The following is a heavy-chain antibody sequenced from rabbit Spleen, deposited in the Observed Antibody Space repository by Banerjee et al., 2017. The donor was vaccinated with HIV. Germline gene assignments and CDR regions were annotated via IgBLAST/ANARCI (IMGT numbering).Heavy chain of an antibody. Sequence: EQLEESGGGLVKPEGSLTLTCKASGVSLNDKDVMCWVRQAPGKGLEWIACINMFTGKSVYASWAKGRFIMSRPSSTTVTLQMTRLTAADTATYFCTTMADSGGYLYLWGQGTLVTVS. J-gene: IGHJ4*01. CDR1: GVSLNDKDV. CDR3: TTMADSGGYLYL. CDR2: INMFTGKS. D-gene: IGHD1-1*01. V-gene: IGHV1S45*01.